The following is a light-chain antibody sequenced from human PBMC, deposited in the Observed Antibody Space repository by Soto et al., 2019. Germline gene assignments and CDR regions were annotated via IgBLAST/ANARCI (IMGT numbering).Light chain of an antibody. V-gene: IGKV3-20*01. J-gene: IGKJ4*01. CDR1: QSVISSY. CDR3: QEYGTSPRLT. Sequence: EIVLTQSSGTLSLSPGERASLSCRASQSVISSYLAWYQQKPGQAPRLLIYDASNRATGVPDRFSGSGFGADFSLTITRLEPEDFTVYYCQEYGTSPRLTFGGGTKVDIK. CDR2: DAS.